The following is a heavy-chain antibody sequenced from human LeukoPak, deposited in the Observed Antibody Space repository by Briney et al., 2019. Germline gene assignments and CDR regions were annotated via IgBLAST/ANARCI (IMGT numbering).Heavy chain of an antibody. D-gene: IGHD6-6*01. J-gene: IGHJ6*03. Sequence: GGSLRLSCAASGFTFSSYAMTWVRQAPGKGLEWVSGISGGGGSTYYADSVKGRFTISRDNSKNTLYLQMNSLRTEDTAVYYCARAPRGYYYMDVWGKGTTVTVSS. V-gene: IGHV3-23*01. CDR2: ISGGGGST. CDR3: ARAPRGYYYMDV. CDR1: GFTFSSYA.